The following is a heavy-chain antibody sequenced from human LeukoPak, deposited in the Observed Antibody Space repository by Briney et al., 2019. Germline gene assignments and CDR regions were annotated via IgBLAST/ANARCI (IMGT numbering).Heavy chain of an antibody. D-gene: IGHD6-19*01. CDR3: ARIPCDSSGWCYYFDY. J-gene: IGHJ4*02. V-gene: IGHV4-34*01. CDR2: INHSGST. CDR1: GGSFSGYY. Sequence: SETLSLTCAVYGGSFSGYYWSWIRQPPGKGLEWIGEINHSGSTNYNPSLKSRVTISVDTSKNQFSLKLSSVTAADTAVYYCARIPCDSSGWCYYFDYWGQGTLVPVSS.